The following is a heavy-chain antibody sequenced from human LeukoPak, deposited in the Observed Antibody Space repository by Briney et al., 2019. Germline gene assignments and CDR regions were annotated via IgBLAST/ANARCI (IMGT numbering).Heavy chain of an antibody. J-gene: IGHJ3*02. Sequence: GGSLRLSCAASGFTFTTYAMITGIGSSTYYADSVKGRFTISRDSSKHTLYLQMNSLRAEDTALYYCAKDASNTWHWGAFDIWGQGTMVTASS. D-gene: IGHD6-13*01. V-gene: IGHV3-23*01. CDR2: TGIGSST. CDR3: AKDASNTWHWGAFDI. CDR1: GFTFTTYA.